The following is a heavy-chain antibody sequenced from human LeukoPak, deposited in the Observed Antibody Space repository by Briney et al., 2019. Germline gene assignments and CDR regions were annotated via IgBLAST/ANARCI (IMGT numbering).Heavy chain of an antibody. CDR3: AKDRQPRPVWGSYHSPLDS. J-gene: IGHJ4*02. V-gene: IGHV3-23*01. Sequence: GGSLRLSCAAYGFTFSSYGMNWVRQAPGKGLEWVSGISDSGVGTKHADSVKGRFTISRDNSKNTLHLQMNSLRAEDTAVYYCAKDRQPRPVWGSYHSPLDSWGQGTLVTVSS. CDR1: GFTFSSYG. CDR2: ISDSGVGT. D-gene: IGHD3-16*02.